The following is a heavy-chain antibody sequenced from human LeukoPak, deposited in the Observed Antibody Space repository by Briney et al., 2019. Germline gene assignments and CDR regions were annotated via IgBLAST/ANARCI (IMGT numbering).Heavy chain of an antibody. V-gene: IGHV3-23*01. D-gene: IGHD3-10*01. Sequence: GGSLRLSCAASGLTFSSYAMSWVRQAPGKGLEWVSAISGSGGSTYCADSVKGRFTISRDNSKNTLYLQMNSLRAEDTAVYYCAKQGFRGFFDYWGQGTLVTVSS. CDR2: ISGSGGST. CDR3: AKQGFRGFFDY. CDR1: GLTFSSYA. J-gene: IGHJ4*02.